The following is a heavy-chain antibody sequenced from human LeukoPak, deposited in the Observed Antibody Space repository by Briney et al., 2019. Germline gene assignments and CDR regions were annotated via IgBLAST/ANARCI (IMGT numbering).Heavy chain of an antibody. CDR3: ARVPGGPKKGGSDY. CDR1: GYTFTGYY. D-gene: IGHD3-16*01. J-gene: IGHJ4*02. Sequence: GASVKVSCKASGYTFTGYYMHWVQQAPGQGLEWMGWINPNSGGTNYAQKFQGRVTMTRDTSISTAYMELSRLRSDDTAVYYCARVPGGPKKGGSDYWGQGTLVTVSS. CDR2: INPNSGGT. V-gene: IGHV1-2*02.